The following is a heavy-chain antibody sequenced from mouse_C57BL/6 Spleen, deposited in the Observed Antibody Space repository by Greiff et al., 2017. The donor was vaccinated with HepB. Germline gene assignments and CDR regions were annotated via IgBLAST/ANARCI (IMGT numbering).Heavy chain of an antibody. V-gene: IGHV1-26*01. CDR3: ADEGWFAY. Sequence: VQLQQSGPELVKPGASVKISCKASGYTFTDYYMNWVKQSHGKSLEWIGDINPNNGGTSYNQKFKGKVTLTVDKSSSTAYMELRSLTSEDSAVYYGADEGWFAYWGQGTLVTVSA. CDR2: INPNNGGT. CDR1: GYTFTDYY. J-gene: IGHJ3*01.